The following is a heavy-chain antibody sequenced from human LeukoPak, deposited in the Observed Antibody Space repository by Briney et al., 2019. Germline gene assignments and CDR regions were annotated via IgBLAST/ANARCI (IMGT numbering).Heavy chain of an antibody. J-gene: IGHJ5*02. CDR2: ISSSGGGT. Sequence: GGSLRLSCAASRSTFSRDAMTWVRQAPGKGLEGVSAISSSGGGTYYADSVQGRFTISRDNSKNTMSLQMNSLRAEDTALYYCAQGGYFSGNPHYAIRAWGQGTLVTVSS. V-gene: IGHV3-23*01. D-gene: IGHD2-15*01. CDR1: RSTFSRDA. CDR3: AQGGYFSGNPHYAIRA.